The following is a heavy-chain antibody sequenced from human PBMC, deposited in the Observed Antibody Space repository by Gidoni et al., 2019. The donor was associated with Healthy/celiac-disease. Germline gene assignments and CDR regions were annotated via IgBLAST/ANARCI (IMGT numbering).Heavy chain of an antibody. CDR2: ISSSSSTI. Sequence: EVQLVESGGGLVQPGGSLRLSCAASGFTFSSYSMNWVRQAPGKGLEWVSYISSSSSTIYYADSVKGRFTISRDNAKNSLYLQMNSLRAEDTAVYYCARDLAYSSSWSRAFDIWGQGTMVTVSS. CDR1: GFTFSSYS. CDR3: ARDLAYSSSWSRAFDI. V-gene: IGHV3-48*01. D-gene: IGHD6-13*01. J-gene: IGHJ3*02.